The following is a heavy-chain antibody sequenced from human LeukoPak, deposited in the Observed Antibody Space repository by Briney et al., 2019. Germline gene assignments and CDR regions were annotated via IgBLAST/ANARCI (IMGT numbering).Heavy chain of an antibody. CDR3: AKGDNYGSFDY. D-gene: IGHD3-10*01. Sequence: GRSLRLSCAASGFTFDDYAMHWVRQAPGKGLEWVSGISWNSGSIGYADSVKGRFTISRDNAKNSLYLQMNSLRAEDTALYYCAKGDNYGSFDYWGQGTLVIVSS. J-gene: IGHJ4*02. CDR1: GFTFDDYA. CDR2: ISWNSGSI. V-gene: IGHV3-9*01.